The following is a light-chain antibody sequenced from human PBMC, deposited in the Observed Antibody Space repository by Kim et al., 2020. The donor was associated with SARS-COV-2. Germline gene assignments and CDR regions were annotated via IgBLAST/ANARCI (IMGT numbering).Light chain of an antibody. Sequence: PGREAPPTCGAGRGVSSNIAWCQQRPGQAPRRLTYSASTRATGIPARFSGSVSGTEFTLTIRAQRSEDFAVYYCQQYNDSPRTFCEGTTGGSK. CDR1: RGVSSN. CDR2: SAS. CDR3: QQYNDSPRT. J-gene: IGKJ4*01. V-gene: IGKV3-15*01.